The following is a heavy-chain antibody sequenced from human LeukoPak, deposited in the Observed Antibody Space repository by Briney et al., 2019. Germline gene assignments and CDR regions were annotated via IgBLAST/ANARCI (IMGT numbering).Heavy chain of an antibody. V-gene: IGHV1-18*01. CDR3: AKGITAAAFDY. CDR2: IRAYNGNT. J-gene: IGHJ4*02. D-gene: IGHD6-25*01. CDR1: GYTFTSYG. Sequence: GASVKVSCKASGYTFTSYGITWVRQAPGQGLEWVGWIRAYNGNTNYAQNFQGRVTMTTDTSTSTAYMELRSLRSDDTAVFYCAKGITAAAFDYWGQGTLVTVSS.